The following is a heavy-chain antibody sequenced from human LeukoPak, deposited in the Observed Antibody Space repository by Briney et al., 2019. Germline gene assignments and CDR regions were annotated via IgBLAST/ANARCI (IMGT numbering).Heavy chain of an antibody. CDR3: GRVIAGAIDY. Sequence: PGGSLRLSCAASGFTFSSHLMSWVRQAPGKGLEWVANINQDGSERFYVDFVKGRFTISRENADNSMYLQMNSLRAEDTAVYYCGRVIAGAIDYWGQGTLVTVSS. CDR1: GFTFSSHL. V-gene: IGHV3-7*01. J-gene: IGHJ4*02. D-gene: IGHD6-13*01. CDR2: INQDGSER.